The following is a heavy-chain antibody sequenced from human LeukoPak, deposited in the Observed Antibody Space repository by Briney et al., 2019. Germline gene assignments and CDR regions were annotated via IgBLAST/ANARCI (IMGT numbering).Heavy chain of an antibody. J-gene: IGHJ3*02. V-gene: IGHV3-9*01. CDR3: ARVTYHAFDI. Sequence: GRSLRLSCAASGFTFDDYAMHWVRQAPGKGLEWVSGISWNSGSIGYADSVKGRFTISRENAKNSLYLQMNSLRAGDTAVYYCARVTYHAFDIWGQGTMVTVSS. D-gene: IGHD3-16*01. CDR2: ISWNSGSI. CDR1: GFTFDDYA.